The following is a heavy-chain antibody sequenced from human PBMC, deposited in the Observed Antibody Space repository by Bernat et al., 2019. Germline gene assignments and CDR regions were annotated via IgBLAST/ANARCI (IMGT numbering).Heavy chain of an antibody. CDR3: ARDLRGTTTGY. D-gene: IGHD1-7*01. CDR2: ISSSGGTI. V-gene: IGHV3-11*01. J-gene: IGHJ4*02. CDR1: GFTFSDYY. Sequence: QVQLVESGGGLVKPGGSLRLSCAASGFTFSDYYINWIRQAPGKGLEWVSYISSSGGTIYYADSVKGRFTVSRDNSKNTLYLQMNSLRAEDTAVYYCARDLRGTTTGYWGQGTLVTVSS.